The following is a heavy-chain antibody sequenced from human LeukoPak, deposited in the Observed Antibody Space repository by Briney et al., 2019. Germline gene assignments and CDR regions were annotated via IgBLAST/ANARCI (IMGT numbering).Heavy chain of an antibody. CDR2: IYYSGST. J-gene: IGHJ6*02. D-gene: IGHD3-9*01. Sequence: PSETLSLTCTVSGGSISSYYWSWIRQPPGKGLEWIGYIYYSGSTNYNPSLKSRVTISVDTSKNQFSLKLSSVTAADTAVYYCARGNYLRYFDWLHMAYYYYGMDVWGQGTTVTVSS. CDR3: ARGNYLRYFDWLHMAYYYYGMDV. CDR1: GGSISSYY. V-gene: IGHV4-59*12.